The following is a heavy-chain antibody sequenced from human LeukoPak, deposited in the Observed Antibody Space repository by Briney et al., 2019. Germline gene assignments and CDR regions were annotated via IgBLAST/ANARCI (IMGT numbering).Heavy chain of an antibody. V-gene: IGHV3-53*01. CDR2: IYSGGST. CDR1: GFTVSSNY. CDR3: AREGLGSGSYKTVDY. J-gene: IGHJ4*02. D-gene: IGHD3-10*01. Sequence: GGSLRLSCAASGFTVSSNYMSWVRQAPGKGLEWVSVIYSGGSTYYADSVKGRFTISRDNSKNTLYLQMNSLRAEDTAVYYCAREGLGSGSYKTVDYWGQGTLVTVSS.